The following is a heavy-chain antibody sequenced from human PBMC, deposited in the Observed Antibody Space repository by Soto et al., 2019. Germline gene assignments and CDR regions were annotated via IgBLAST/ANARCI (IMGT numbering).Heavy chain of an antibody. V-gene: IGHV4-39*01. CDR3: ARHVEAAAGQYYYYYYMDV. CDR1: GGSISSSSYY. D-gene: IGHD6-13*01. J-gene: IGHJ6*03. CDR2: IYYSGST. Sequence: TETLSLICTVSGGSISSSSYYWGWIRQPPGKGLEWIGSIYYSGSTYYNPSLKSRVTISVDTSKNQFSLKLSSVTAADTAVYYCARHVEAAAGQYYYYYYMDVWGKGTTVTVSS.